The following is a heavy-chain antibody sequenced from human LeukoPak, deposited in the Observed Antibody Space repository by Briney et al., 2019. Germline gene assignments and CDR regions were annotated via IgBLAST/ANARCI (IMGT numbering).Heavy chain of an antibody. J-gene: IGHJ4*02. D-gene: IGHD5-12*01. CDR2: IWGNGATT. CDR1: GFTFSTHS. Sequence: GGSLRLSCAASGFTFSTHSINWVRQAPREGLEWVSVIWGNGATTYYADSVKGRFTISRDNSMNTVYLQMNSLRAEDTAIYYCAKDQRPDTGYDIDYWGQGTLVTVSS. CDR3: AKDQRPDTGYDIDY. V-gene: IGHV3-23*01.